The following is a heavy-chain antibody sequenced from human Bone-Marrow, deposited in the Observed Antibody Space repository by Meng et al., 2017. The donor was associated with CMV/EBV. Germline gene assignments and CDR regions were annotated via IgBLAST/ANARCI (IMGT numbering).Heavy chain of an antibody. CDR2: ISSSSSYI. CDR3: AKDTSTIFGVVIMWYYYYGMDV. Sequence: GGSLRLSCAASGFTFSSYSMNWVRQAPGKGLEWVSSISSSSSYIYYADSVKGRFTISRDNAKNSLYLQMNSLRAEDTAVYYCAKDTSTIFGVVIMWYYYYGMDVWGQGTTVTVSS. J-gene: IGHJ6*02. CDR1: GFTFSSYS. V-gene: IGHV3-21*01. D-gene: IGHD3-3*01.